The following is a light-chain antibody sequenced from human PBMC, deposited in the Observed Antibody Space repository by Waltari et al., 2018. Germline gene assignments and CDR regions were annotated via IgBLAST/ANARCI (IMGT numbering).Light chain of an antibody. CDR1: QSVSSN. J-gene: IGKJ1*01. V-gene: IGKV3-11*01. Sequence: EIVLTQSPATLSLSPGASATPSCRASQSVSSNLAWFQQKPGQAPRLLLYDASNRATGIPARFSGSGSGTDFTLTISSLEPEDFAVYYCQQRSNWPLTFGQGTKVEIK. CDR3: QQRSNWPLT. CDR2: DAS.